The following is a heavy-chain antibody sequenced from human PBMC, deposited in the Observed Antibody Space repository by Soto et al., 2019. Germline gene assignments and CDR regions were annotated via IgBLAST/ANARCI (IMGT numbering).Heavy chain of an antibody. CDR2: IIPMSGSP. Sequence: QVQLVQSGAEVKKPGSSVKVSCKASGGTFSTYAINWVRQAPGQGLEWLGGIIPMSGSPNYAQKFQGRVTITADESKSTACLELSSLGSADTVIYYCASARYSSSWERFDYWGQGTLVTVSS. J-gene: IGHJ4*02. D-gene: IGHD6-13*01. CDR1: GGTFSTYA. CDR3: ASARYSSSWERFDY. V-gene: IGHV1-69*01.